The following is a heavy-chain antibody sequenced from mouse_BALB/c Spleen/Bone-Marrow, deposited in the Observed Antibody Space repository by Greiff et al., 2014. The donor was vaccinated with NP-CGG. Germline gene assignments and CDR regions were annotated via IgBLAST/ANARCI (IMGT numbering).Heavy chain of an antibody. J-gene: IGHJ1*01. CDR1: GFNIKDTY. CDR3: ARVNPWYFDV. D-gene: IGHD2-2*01. V-gene: IGHV14-3*02. Sequence: VQLKESGAELVKPGASVKLSCTASGFNIKDTYIHWVMQRPEQGLAWIGRIDPASGDNKFDPKFQGKATITADTSSNTAYLQVTSLTSEDTAVYYCARVNPWYFDVWGAGTTVTVSS. CDR2: IDPASGDN.